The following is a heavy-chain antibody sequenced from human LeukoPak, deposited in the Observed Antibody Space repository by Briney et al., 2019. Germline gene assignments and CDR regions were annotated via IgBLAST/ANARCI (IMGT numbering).Heavy chain of an antibody. CDR3: ARDPSSGGWPHFDY. CDR2: IIPIFGTA. Sequence: SVKVSCKASGGTFSSYAISWVRQAPGQGLEWMGGIIPIFGTANYAQKFQGRVTITADESTSTAYMELSSLRSEDTAVYYCARDPSSGGWPHFDYWGQGTLVTVSS. V-gene: IGHV1-69*01. J-gene: IGHJ4*02. CDR1: GGTFSSYA. D-gene: IGHD6-19*01.